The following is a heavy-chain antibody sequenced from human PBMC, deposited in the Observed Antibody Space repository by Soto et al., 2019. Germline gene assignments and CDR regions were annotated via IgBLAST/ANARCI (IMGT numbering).Heavy chain of an antibody. J-gene: IGHJ4*02. D-gene: IGHD5-18*01. CDR3: ARGYGGYSYGYGPDC. V-gene: IGHV7-4-1*01. CDR1: GYTFTSYA. Sequence: QVQLVQSGSELKKPGASVKVSCKASGYTFTSYAMNWVRQAPGQGLERMGCINTNTGNPTYAQGLTGRLVFSLDTCVRTAYLQICSLIAAGTDVYYCARGYGGYSYGYGPDCWGQETLVTVSS. CDR2: INTNTGNP.